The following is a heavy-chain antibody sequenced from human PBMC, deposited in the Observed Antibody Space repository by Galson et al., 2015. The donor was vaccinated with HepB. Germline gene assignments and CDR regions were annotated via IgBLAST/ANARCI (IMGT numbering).Heavy chain of an antibody. CDR1: GFTFSSYA. V-gene: IGHV3-23*01. D-gene: IGHD3-10*01. Sequence: SLRLSCAASGFTFSSYAMSWVRQAPGKGLEWVSAISGSGGSTYYADSVKGRFTISRDNSKNTLYLQMNSLRAEDTAVYYCASVRGSTEYYFDYWGQGTLVTVSS. CDR2: ISGSGGST. J-gene: IGHJ4*02. CDR3: ASVRGSTEYYFDY.